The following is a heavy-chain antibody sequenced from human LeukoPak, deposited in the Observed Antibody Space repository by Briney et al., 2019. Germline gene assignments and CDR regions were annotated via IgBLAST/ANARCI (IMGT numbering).Heavy chain of an antibody. D-gene: IGHD6-13*01. CDR3: AKQIIAAAGTGIDY. Sequence: GGSLRLSCAASGSTFSSYAMSWVRQAPGKGLEWVSAISGSGGSTYYADSVKGRFTISRDNSKNTLYLQMNSLRAEDAAVYYCAKQIIAAAGTGIDYWGQGTLVTVSS. J-gene: IGHJ4*02. CDR1: GSTFSSYA. V-gene: IGHV3-23*01. CDR2: ISGSGGST.